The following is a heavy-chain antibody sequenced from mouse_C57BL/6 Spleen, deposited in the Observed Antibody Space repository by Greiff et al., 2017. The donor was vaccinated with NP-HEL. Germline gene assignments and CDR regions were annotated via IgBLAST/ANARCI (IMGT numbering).Heavy chain of an antibody. CDR1: GYAFSSYW. Sequence: VQLQQSGAELVKPGASVKISCKASGYAFSSYWMNWVKQRPGKGLEWIGQIYPGDGDTNYNGKFKGKATLTVDQSSSTAYMQLNSLTSEDSAVYYCARSGNDAMDYWGQGTSVTVSS. CDR2: IYPGDGDT. CDR3: ARSGNDAMDY. D-gene: IGHD2-1*01. J-gene: IGHJ4*01. V-gene: IGHV1-80*01.